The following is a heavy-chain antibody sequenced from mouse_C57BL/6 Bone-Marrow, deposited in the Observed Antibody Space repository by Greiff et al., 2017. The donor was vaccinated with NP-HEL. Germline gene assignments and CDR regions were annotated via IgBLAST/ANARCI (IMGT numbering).Heavy chain of an antibody. J-gene: IGHJ2*01. V-gene: IGHV1-82*01. CDR1: GYAFSSSW. CDR3: ARSLLLLRLDY. D-gene: IGHD1-1*01. Sequence: QVQLQQSGPELVKPGASVKISCKASGYAFSSSWMNWVKQRPGKGLEWIGRIYPGDGDTNYNGKFKGKATLTADKSSSTAYMQLSSLTSEDSAVYFCARSLLLLRLDYWGKGTTLTVSS. CDR2: IYPGDGDT.